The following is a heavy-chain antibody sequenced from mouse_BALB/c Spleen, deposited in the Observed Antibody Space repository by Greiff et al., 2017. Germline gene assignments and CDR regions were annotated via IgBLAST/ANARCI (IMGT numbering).Heavy chain of an antibody. Sequence: QVQLQQSGAELAKPGASVKMSCKASGYTFTSYWMHWVKQRPGQGLEWIGYINPSTGYTEYNQKFKDKATLTADKSSSTAYMQLSSLTSEDSAVYYCARSDDYDGVGFDYWGQGTTLTVSS. D-gene: IGHD2-4*01. CDR1: GYTFTSYW. CDR2: INPSTGYT. V-gene: IGHV1-7*01. CDR3: ARSDDYDGVGFDY. J-gene: IGHJ2*01.